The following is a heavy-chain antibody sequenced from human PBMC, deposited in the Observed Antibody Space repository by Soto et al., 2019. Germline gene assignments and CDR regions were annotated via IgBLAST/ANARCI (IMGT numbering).Heavy chain of an antibody. CDR2: INHSGST. V-gene: IGHV4-34*01. J-gene: IGHJ6*02. Sequence: SETLSLTCAVYGGSFSGYYWSWIRQPPGKGLEWIGEINHSGSTNYNPSLKSRVTISVDTSKNQFSLKLSSVTAADTAVYYCARDRRDGYNYGMDVWGQGTTVTVSS. CDR3: ARDRRDGYNYGMDV. CDR1: GGSFSGYY.